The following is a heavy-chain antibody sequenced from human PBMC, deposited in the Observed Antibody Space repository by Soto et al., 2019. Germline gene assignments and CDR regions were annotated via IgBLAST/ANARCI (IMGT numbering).Heavy chain of an antibody. D-gene: IGHD1-7*01. Sequence: GGSLRLSCAASGFTFSTYALSWVRQSPGKGLEWVSAISANGQGIYYADSVRGRFTISRDNSKNTIFLHMDSLRAEDTAVYYCAKDRNYPRDQFHYWGQGTLVTVSS. CDR1: GFTFSTYA. V-gene: IGHV3-23*01. J-gene: IGHJ4*02. CDR2: ISANGQGI. CDR3: AKDRNYPRDQFHY.